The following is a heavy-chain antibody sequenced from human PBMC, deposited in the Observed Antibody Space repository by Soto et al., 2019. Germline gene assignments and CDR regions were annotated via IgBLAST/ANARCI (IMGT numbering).Heavy chain of an antibody. V-gene: IGHV3-23*01. CDR3: ARDRLWFGESSSFDY. CDR2: ISGNGGST. D-gene: IGHD3-10*01. Sequence: GGSLRLSCAASGFTFSSYAMSWVRQAPGKGLEWVSAISGNGGSTYYADSVKGRFTISRDNSKNTLYLQMNSLRAEDTAVYYCARDRLWFGESSSFDYWGQGTLVTVSS. J-gene: IGHJ4*02. CDR1: GFTFSSYA.